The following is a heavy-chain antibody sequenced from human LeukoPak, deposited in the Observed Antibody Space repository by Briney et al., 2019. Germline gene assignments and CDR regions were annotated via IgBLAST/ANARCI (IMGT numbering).Heavy chain of an antibody. D-gene: IGHD5-18*01. CDR1: GFTFSNAW. V-gene: IGHV3-15*01. CDR3: TTDGVDTAMVGTFDY. J-gene: IGHJ4*02. CDR2: IKSKTDGGTT. Sequence: GGSLRLSCAASGFTFSNAWMSWVRQAPGKGLEWVGRIKSKTDGGTTDYAAPVKGRFTISRDDSKNTLYLQMNSLETEDTAVYYCTTDGVDTAMVGTFDYWGQGTLVTVSS.